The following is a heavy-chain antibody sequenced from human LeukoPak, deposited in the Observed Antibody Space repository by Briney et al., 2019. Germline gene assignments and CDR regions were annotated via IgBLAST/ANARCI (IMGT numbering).Heavy chain of an antibody. Sequence: SETLSLTCAVYGGSFSGYYWSWIRQPPGKGLEWIGEINHSRSTNYNPSLKSRVTISVDTSKNQFSLRLTSVTAADTATYYCARYSSGWIDYWGQGTLVTVSS. D-gene: IGHD6-19*01. CDR1: GGSFSGYY. V-gene: IGHV4-34*01. CDR3: ARYSSGWIDY. CDR2: INHSRST. J-gene: IGHJ4*02.